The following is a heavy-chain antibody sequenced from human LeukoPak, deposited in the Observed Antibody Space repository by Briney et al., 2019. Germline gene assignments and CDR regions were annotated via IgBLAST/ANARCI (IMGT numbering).Heavy chain of an antibody. CDR2: ISSTSSAI. D-gene: IGHD3-16*01. Sequence: GGSLRLSCAASGFTFGSFSMNWVRQAPGKGLEWLSYISSTSSAIYYADSLKGRFTISRDNAKNSLYLQMDSLRAEDTAVYYCARVIGSYGDSAYWGQGTLVTVSS. J-gene: IGHJ4*02. V-gene: IGHV3-48*04. CDR3: ARVIGSYGDSAY. CDR1: GFTFGSFS.